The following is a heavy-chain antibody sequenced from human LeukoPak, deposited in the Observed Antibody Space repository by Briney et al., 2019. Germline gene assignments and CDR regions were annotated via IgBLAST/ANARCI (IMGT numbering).Heavy chain of an antibody. CDR3: ARDGRRHGYNYYYYYYMDV. Sequence: QPGGSLRLSCAASGFTFSSYAMSWVRQAPGKGLEWVSAISGSGGSTYYADSVKGRFTISRDNSKNTLYLQMNSLRAEDTAVYYCARDGRRHGYNYYYYYYMDVWGKGTTVTVSS. CDR2: ISGSGGST. D-gene: IGHD5-24*01. CDR1: GFTFSSYA. J-gene: IGHJ6*03. V-gene: IGHV3-23*01.